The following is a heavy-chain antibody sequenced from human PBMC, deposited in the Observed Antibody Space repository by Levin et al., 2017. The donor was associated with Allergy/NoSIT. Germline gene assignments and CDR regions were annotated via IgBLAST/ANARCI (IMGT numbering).Heavy chain of an antibody. Sequence: PGGSLRLSCAASGFTFSDYYMSWIRQAPGKGLEWVSYISSSSSYTNYADSVKGRFTISRDNAKNSLYLQMNSLRAEDTAVYYCARTHHGIVDYFDYWGQGTLVTVSS. V-gene: IGHV3-11*06. CDR1: GFTFSDYY. CDR2: ISSSSSYT. CDR3: ARTHHGIVDYFDY. J-gene: IGHJ4*02. D-gene: IGHD2-21*01.